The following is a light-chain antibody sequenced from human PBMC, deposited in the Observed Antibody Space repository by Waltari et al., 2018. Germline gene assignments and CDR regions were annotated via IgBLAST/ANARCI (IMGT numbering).Light chain of an antibody. CDR1: NSNIGPNT. V-gene: IGLV1-44*01. J-gene: IGLJ2*01. CDR2: NDF. CDR3: ATWDDTLNGPV. Sequence: QSVLTQPPSASGTPRQRITISCSGSNSNIGPNTVNWYQQLPGTAPTLLVYNDFQRPSGVPDRFSGSKSGTSASLAILGVRPEDEADYYCATWDDTLNGPVFGGGTKLTVL.